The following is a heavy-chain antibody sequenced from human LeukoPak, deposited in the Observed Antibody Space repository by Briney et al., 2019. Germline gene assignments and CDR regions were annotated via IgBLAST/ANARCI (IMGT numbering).Heavy chain of an antibody. CDR2: IYHSGSI. CDR1: GGSISSGGYY. Sequence: SQTLSLTCTVSGGSISSGGYYWSWIRQPPGKGLEWIGYIYHSGSIYYNPSLKSRVTISVDRSKNQFSLKLSSVTAADTAVYYCARDNGDQRWYFDYWGQGTLVTVSS. D-gene: IGHD4-17*01. CDR3: ARDNGDQRWYFDY. V-gene: IGHV4-30-2*01. J-gene: IGHJ4*02.